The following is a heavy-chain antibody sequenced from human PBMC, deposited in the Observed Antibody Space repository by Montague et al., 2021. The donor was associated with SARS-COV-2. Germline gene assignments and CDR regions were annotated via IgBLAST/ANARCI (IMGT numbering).Heavy chain of an antibody. CDR1: GFTFSSYA. D-gene: IGHD5-12*01. CDR3: ARDWDGYDLDYGMDV. CDR2: ISYDGSNK. V-gene: IGHV3-30*04. Sequence: SRRLSLSAPGFTFSSYAMHWVRQAPGKGLEWVAVISYDGSNKYYVDSVKGRFTISRDNFKNTLYLQMNSLRAEDTAVYYCARDWDGYDLDYGMDVWGQGTTVTVSS. J-gene: IGHJ6*02.